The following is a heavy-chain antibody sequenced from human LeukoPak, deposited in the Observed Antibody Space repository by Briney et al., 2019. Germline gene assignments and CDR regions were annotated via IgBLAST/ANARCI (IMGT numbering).Heavy chain of an antibody. CDR1: GFTFSNYA. CDR2: ICGSGVGT. V-gene: IGHV3-23*01. Sequence: PGGSLRLSCATSGFTFSNYAVSWVRQAPGKGLEWVSAICGSGVGTYYTDSVKGRFTISRDNSKNTLYLQMNSLRAEDTAVSYCAKDRISLVITIAFDIWGQGTMVTVSS. J-gene: IGHJ3*02. D-gene: IGHD3-22*01. CDR3: AKDRISLVITIAFDI.